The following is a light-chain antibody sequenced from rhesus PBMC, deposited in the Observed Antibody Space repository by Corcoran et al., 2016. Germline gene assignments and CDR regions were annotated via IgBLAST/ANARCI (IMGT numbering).Light chain of an antibody. J-gene: IGLJ1*01. CDR1: SSDIGGYNY. CDR2: DVS. Sequence: QAALTQPPSVSGSPGQSVTISCTGTSSDIGGYNYVSWYQQHPGKAPKLMIYDVSKRPSGVSDRFSGSKSGNTASLTISGLQAEDEADYYCFSYAGSNTFIFGAGTRLTVL. CDR3: FSYAGSNTFI. V-gene: IGLV2-23*01.